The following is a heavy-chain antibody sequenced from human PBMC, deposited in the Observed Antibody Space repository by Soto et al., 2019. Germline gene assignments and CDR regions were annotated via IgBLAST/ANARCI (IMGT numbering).Heavy chain of an antibody. Sequence: ETLSLTCTVSGGSISSYYWSWIRQPPGKGLEWIGYIYYSGSTNYNPSLKSRVTISVDTSKNQFSLKLSSVTAADTAVYYCASLKLGYSTFDPWGQGTLVTVSS. D-gene: IGHD5-18*01. CDR3: ASLKLGYSTFDP. V-gene: IGHV4-59*08. J-gene: IGHJ5*02. CDR2: IYYSGST. CDR1: GGSISSYY.